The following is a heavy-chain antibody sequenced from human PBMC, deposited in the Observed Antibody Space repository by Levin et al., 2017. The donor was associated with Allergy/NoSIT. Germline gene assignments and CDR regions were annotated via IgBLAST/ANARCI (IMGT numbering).Heavy chain of an antibody. Sequence: RSSETLSLTCDVSGYSISSGYCWGWIRQPPGKGLECIGSIFHAGDTDYNPALKSRVTISVDTSKNQFSLRLHSVTAAATAVYYCARDATYSYGSFEHWGQGILVTVSS. CDR1: GYSISSGYC. CDR3: ARDATYSYGSFEH. CDR2: IFHAGDT. V-gene: IGHV4-38-2*02. J-gene: IGHJ4*02. D-gene: IGHD5-18*01.